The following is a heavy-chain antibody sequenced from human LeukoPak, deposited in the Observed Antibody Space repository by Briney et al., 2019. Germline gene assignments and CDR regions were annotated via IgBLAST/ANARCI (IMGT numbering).Heavy chain of an antibody. D-gene: IGHD3-9*01. Sequence: ASVKVSRKASGYTFTGYYMHWVLQAPGQGLVWMGWINPKSGGTHYTQKIQGRVTLTRDMSTSTDYLELSSLRSEDTAVYYCARGGPYDILTGYSKGSFDYWGQGTLVTVSS. CDR1: GYTFTGYY. CDR3: ARGGPYDILTGYSKGSFDY. J-gene: IGHJ4*02. CDR2: INPKSGGT. V-gene: IGHV1-2*02.